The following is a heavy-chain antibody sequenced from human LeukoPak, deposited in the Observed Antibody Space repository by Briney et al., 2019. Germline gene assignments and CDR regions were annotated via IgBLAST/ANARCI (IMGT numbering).Heavy chain of an antibody. J-gene: IGHJ4*02. CDR3: AHGVRRAHCPGGSCYNFDY. D-gene: IGHD2-15*01. CDR1: GFSLSTGGVG. V-gene: IGHV2-5*02. Sequence: SGPTLVKPTQTLALTCTFSGFSLSTGGVGVGWIRQPPGKALEWLAIIYWDDAERYSPSLKSRLTLIKDTSRNQVVLAMTNMDPVDTATYYCAHGVRRAHCPGGSCYNFDYWGQGTLVTVSS. CDR2: IYWDDAE.